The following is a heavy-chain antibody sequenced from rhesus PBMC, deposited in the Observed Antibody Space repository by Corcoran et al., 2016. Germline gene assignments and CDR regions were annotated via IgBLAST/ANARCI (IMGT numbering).Heavy chain of an antibody. CDR3: ARAKYSNYRD. J-gene: IGHJ4*01. Sequence: QVQLQESGPGLVKPSETLSLTCAVSGGSLRDNYYWTWLRQPPGKGLEWIGNIYGSSGSTYYNPSLKSRVTISKDTSKNQFSLKLSSVTAADTAVYYCARAKYSNYRDWGQGVLVTVSS. CDR1: GGSLRDNYY. CDR2: IYGSSGST. D-gene: IGHD4-23*01. V-gene: IGHV4S7*01.